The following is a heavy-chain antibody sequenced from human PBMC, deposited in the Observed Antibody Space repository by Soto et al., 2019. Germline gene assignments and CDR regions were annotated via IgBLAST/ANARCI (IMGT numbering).Heavy chain of an antibody. CDR1: RFTFSRYA. CDR3: ASLSHRSSQRNDY. V-gene: IGHV3-23*01. Sequence: GGCLRRAGAASRFTFSRYAMSRVRQAPGKGLGWVSAISGSGGSTYYADSVKGRFTISRDNSKNTLYLQMNSLRAEDTAVYYCASLSHRSSQRNDYWGQGTLAPVSS. CDR2: ISGSGGST. J-gene: IGHJ4*02. D-gene: IGHD6-13*01.